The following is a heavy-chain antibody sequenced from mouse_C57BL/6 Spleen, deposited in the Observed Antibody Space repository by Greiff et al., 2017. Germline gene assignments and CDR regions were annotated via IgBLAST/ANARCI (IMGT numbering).Heavy chain of an antibody. J-gene: IGHJ1*03. CDR2: IYPSDSET. V-gene: IGHV1-61*01. Sequence: QVQLQQPGAELVRPGSSVKLSCKASGYTFTSYWMDWVKQRPGQGLEWIGNIYPSDSETHYNQKFKDKATLTVDKSSSTAYIQLSSLTSEDSAVYYCARKPRGYFDVWGTGTTVTVSS. CDR3: ARKPRGYFDV. CDR1: GYTFTSYW.